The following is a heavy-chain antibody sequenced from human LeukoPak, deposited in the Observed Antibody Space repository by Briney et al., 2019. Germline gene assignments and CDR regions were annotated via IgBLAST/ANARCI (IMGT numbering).Heavy chain of an antibody. J-gene: IGHJ4*02. CDR3: ARNYGHNSKYFDF. D-gene: IGHD4-17*01. Sequence: ASVTVSCKASGYTFSDYFMHWVRQAPGQGLEGMGWISPEGGDTHYAQRFQGRVTMTRDTTISAAYMELTSLSSDDTAVYYCARNYGHNSKYFDFWGQGTLVTVSS. V-gene: IGHV1-2*02. CDR1: GYTFSDYF. CDR2: ISPEGGDT.